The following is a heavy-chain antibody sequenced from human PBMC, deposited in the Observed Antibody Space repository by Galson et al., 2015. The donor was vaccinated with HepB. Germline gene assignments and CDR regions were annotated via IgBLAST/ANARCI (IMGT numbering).Heavy chain of an antibody. V-gene: IGHV3-30*18. J-gene: IGHJ4*02. CDR2: ISYDGSNK. CDR3: AKDSGSYLLDY. CDR1: GFTFSSYG. Sequence: SLRLSCAASGFTFSSYGMHWVRQAPGKGLEWVAVISYDGSNKYYADSVKGRFTISRDNSKNTLYLQMNSLRAEDTAVYYCAKDSGSYLLDYWGQGTLVTVSS. D-gene: IGHD1-26*01.